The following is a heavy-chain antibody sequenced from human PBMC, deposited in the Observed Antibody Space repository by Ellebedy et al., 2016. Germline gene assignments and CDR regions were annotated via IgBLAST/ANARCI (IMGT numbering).Heavy chain of an antibody. Sequence: GESLKISXAASGFTFSSYGMHWVRQAPGKGLEWVAVISYDGSNKYYADSVKGRFTISRDNSKNTLYLQMNSLRAEDTAVYYCAKVGVARSSGDDYWGQGTLVTVSS. CDR1: GFTFSSYG. CDR3: AKVGVARSSGDDY. V-gene: IGHV3-30*18. CDR2: ISYDGSNK. D-gene: IGHD6-19*01. J-gene: IGHJ4*02.